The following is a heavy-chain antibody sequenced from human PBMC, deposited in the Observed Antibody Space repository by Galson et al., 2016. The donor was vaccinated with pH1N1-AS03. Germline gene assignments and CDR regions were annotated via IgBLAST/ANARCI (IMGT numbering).Heavy chain of an antibody. CDR2: ISGSGTGT. Sequence: SLRLSCAASGFTFSIYAMSWVRQAPGKGLEWVSTISGSGTGTYYADSVRGRFTISRDNSENTLYLQMNRLRAEDTAVYYCAKRGGLPSEGMTYFDSWGQGTLVPVSS. CDR1: GFTFSIYA. CDR3: AKRGGLPSEGMTYFDS. V-gene: IGHV3-23*01. D-gene: IGHD2-2*01. J-gene: IGHJ4*02.